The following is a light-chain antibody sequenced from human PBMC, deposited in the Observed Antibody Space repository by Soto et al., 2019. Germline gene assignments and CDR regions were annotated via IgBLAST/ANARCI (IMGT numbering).Light chain of an antibody. CDR2: KAS. CDR1: QSISTW. Sequence: DNQISQSPSTLSASVGDRVTITCLASQSISTWLAWYQQKPGKAPNLLIYKASNLESGVPSRFSGSGSGTEFTLTISSLQPDDFATYYCQQYSSYSRTFGQGTMA. CDR3: QQYSSYSRT. V-gene: IGKV1-5*03. J-gene: IGKJ1*01.